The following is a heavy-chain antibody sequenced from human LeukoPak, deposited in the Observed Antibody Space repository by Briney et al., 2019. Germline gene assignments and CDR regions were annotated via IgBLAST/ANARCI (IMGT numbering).Heavy chain of an antibody. V-gene: IGHV1-3*01. Sequence: ATVKASPKDSGYTFTSYGMYMVGQAPGQRLEWMGWINAGNGNTKYSQKFQGRVTITRDTSASTAYIELNRLRSEDTAVYYCARADMVVAATYYFDYWGQGTLVTVSS. D-gene: IGHD2-15*01. J-gene: IGHJ4*02. CDR1: GYTFTSYG. CDR2: INAGNGNT. CDR3: ARADMVVAATYYFDY.